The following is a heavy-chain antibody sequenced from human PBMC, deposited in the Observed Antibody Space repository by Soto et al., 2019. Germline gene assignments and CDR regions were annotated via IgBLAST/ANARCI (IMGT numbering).Heavy chain of an antibody. J-gene: IGHJ6*02. CDR1: GYSLSRGDYY. D-gene: IGHD3-10*01. Sequence: PSETLSLTCTVSGYSLSRGDYYWSWIRQPPGKGLEWIGYVYYSGSTYYNLSLKSRVTISVDTSKNQFSLRLSSVTAADTAVYYCARDSGGDYGFGMDVWGQGTTVTVS. CDR3: ARDSGGDYGFGMDV. CDR2: VYYSGST. V-gene: IGHV4-30-4*01.